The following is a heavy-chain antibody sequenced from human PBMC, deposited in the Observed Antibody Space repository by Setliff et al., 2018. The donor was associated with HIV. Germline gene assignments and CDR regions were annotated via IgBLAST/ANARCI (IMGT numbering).Heavy chain of an antibody. CDR1: GFTFINYA. D-gene: IGHD6-19*01. Sequence: LSLSCVASGFTFINYAMSWVRQAPGKGLEWVSAIVGGASSTVYADSVKGRFTISRGNSKNTLYLQMNSLRPEDTAIYYCAKLAPSYSSGKDDFWGQGTLVTVSS. J-gene: IGHJ4*02. V-gene: IGHV3-23*01. CDR3: AKLAPSYSSGKDDF. CDR2: IVGGASST.